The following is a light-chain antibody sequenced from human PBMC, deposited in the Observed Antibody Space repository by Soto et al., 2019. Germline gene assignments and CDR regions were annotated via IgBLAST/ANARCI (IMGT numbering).Light chain of an antibody. CDR3: EQRSNGPPALT. J-gene: IGKJ4*01. Sequence: EIVLTQSPATPSLSPGERATLSCRASQSVGTFLAWSQHKPGQAPRLLIYDAPNSATGGPARFSGSGSGTDFTLTISSLEPEDFAVYYCEQRSNGPPALTFGGGTKVDIK. CDR1: QSVGTF. CDR2: DAP. V-gene: IGKV3-11*01.